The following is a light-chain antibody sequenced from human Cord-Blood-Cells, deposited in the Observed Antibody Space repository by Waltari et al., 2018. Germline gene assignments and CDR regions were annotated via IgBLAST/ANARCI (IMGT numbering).Light chain of an antibody. J-gene: IGLJ3*02. Sequence: NFMLTQPHSVSESPGKTVTISCTRSSGSIARNYVPWYQQRPGSSPTTVIYEDNQRPSGVPDRFSGSIDSSSNSASLTISGLKTEDEADYYCQSYDSSNHWVFGGGTKLTVL. CDR3: QSYDSSNHWV. CDR2: EDN. CDR1: SGSIARNY. V-gene: IGLV6-57*01.